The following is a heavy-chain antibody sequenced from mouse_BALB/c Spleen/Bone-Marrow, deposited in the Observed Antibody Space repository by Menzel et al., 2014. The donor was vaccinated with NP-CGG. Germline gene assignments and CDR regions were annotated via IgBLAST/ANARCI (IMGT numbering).Heavy chain of an antibody. CDR1: GYAFSSSW. J-gene: IGHJ1*01. V-gene: IGHV1-82*01. CDR3: ARHAYGNSYWYFDV. Sequence: VQLQESGPELVKPGASVKISRKASGYAFSSSWMNWVKQRPGQGLEWIGRIYPGDGDTNYNGKFKGKATLTADKSSGTAYMQLSSLTSVDSAVYFCARHAYGNSYWYFDVWGAGTTVTVSS. D-gene: IGHD2-1*01. CDR2: IYPGDGDT.